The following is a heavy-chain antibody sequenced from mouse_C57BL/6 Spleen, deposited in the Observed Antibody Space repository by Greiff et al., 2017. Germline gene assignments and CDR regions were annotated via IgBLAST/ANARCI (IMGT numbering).Heavy chain of an antibody. J-gene: IGHJ3*01. CDR2: ISSGSSTI. CDR1: GFTFSDYG. Sequence: EVKLVESGGGLVKPGGSLKLSCAASGFTFSDYGTHWVRQAPEKGLEWVAYISSGSSTIYYADTVKGRFTISRDNAKNTLFLQMTSLRSEDTAMYCCTRGSSSYDWFAYWGQGTLVTVSA. V-gene: IGHV5-17*01. CDR3: TRGSSSYDWFAY. D-gene: IGHD1-1*01.